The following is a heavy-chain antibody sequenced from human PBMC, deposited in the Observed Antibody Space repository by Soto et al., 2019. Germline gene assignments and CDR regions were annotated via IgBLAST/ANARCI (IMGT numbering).Heavy chain of an antibody. CDR1: GVNFSSYA. J-gene: IGHJ3*02. CDR2: IIPIWGTA. Sequence: SVRFSCTASGVNFSSYALRRVRQAPGQGHAWIGGIIPIWGTANSAQNLQGKVTITAGNSTSTAYMELSSLRSEDTAVYYCARDDVVRDQRSDAFDIWRQGAMVTVS. D-gene: IGHD3-10*01. V-gene: IGHV1-69*06. CDR3: ARDDVVRDQRSDAFDI.